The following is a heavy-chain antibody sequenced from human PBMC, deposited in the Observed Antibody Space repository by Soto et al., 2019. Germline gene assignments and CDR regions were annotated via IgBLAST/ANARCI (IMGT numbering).Heavy chain of an antibody. Sequence: EVQLVESGGGLVQPGESLRLSCAASGLTFNTYWMTWVCQPPGKGLEWVANINPDGSVKYSVDSLKGRFTISRDNAKNSLYLQMNSLRAEDTAVYYCASARDYFFDYWGQGTLVTVSS. V-gene: IGHV3-7*01. CDR2: INPDGSVK. J-gene: IGHJ4*02. CDR3: ASARDYFFDY. CDR1: GLTFNTYW. D-gene: IGHD2-21*01.